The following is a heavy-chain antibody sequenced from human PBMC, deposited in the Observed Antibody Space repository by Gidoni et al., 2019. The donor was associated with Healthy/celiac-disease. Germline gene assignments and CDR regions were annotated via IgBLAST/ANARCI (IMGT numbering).Heavy chain of an antibody. V-gene: IGHV4-39*01. D-gene: IGHD3-10*01. CDR2: IYYSGST. CDR3: ARRGGTRVRGVMSLPFDY. Sequence: LQLQESALGLVKPSETLPLTCTVPGGSLSSSSYYWGWIRQPPGKGLEWIGSIYYSGSTYYNPSLKSQVTISVDTSKNQFSLKLSSVTAADTAVYDCARRGGTRVRGVMSLPFDYWGQGTLVTVSS. J-gene: IGHJ4*02. CDR1: GGSLSSSSYY.